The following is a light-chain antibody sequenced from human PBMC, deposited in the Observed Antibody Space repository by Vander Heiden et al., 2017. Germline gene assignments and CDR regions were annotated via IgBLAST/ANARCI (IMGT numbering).Light chain of an antibody. CDR3: QQYNNWPRT. V-gene: IGKV3-15*01. CDR2: GAS. Sequence: ELVMPQSPSTLSVSPGESATLSCRASQSGNSNLAWYQQKPGQAPRLLIYGASTRATGIPARFSGSGSGTEFTLTISSLQSEDVAVYYCQQYNNWPRTFGGGTKVEIK. J-gene: IGKJ4*01. CDR1: QSGNSN.